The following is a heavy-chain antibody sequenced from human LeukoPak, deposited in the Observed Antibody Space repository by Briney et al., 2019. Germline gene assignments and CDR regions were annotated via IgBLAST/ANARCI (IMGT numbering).Heavy chain of an antibody. J-gene: IGHJ6*03. D-gene: IGHD3-10*01. V-gene: IGHV3-23*01. CDR1: GFTFSSYG. Sequence: HPGGSLRLSCAASGFTFSSYGMSWVRQAPGKGLEWVSAISGSGGSTYYADSVKGRFTISRDNSKNTLYLQMNSLRAEDTAVYYCAKKGLMVRGVFGYYYMDVWGKGTTVTISS. CDR2: ISGSGGST. CDR3: AKKGLMVRGVFGYYYMDV.